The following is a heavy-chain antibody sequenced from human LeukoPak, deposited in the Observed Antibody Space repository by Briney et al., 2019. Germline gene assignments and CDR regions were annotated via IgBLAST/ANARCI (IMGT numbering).Heavy chain of an antibody. Sequence: SETLSLTCTVSGGSISSSSYYWGWTRQPPGKGLEWIGSIYYSGSTYYNPSLKSRVTISVDTSKNQFSLKLSSVTAADTAVYYCARFSLGLLWFGELATSGDWFDYWGQGTLVTVSS. J-gene: IGHJ4*02. V-gene: IGHV4-39*07. D-gene: IGHD3-10*01. CDR1: GGSISSSSYY. CDR3: ARFSLGLLWFGELATSGDWFDY. CDR2: IYYSGST.